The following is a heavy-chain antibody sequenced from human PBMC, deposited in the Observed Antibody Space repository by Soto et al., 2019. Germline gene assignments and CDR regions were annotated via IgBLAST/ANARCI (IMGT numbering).Heavy chain of an antibody. V-gene: IGHV3-15*01. CDR2: IKSKTDGGTT. CDR3: TTQALYGIYYYYGMDV. D-gene: IGHD2-2*02. CDR1: GFTFSNAW. Sequence: GGSLRLSCAASGFTFSNAWMSWVRQAPGKGLEWVGRIKSKTDGGTTDYAAPVKGRFTISRDDSKNTLYLQMNSLKTEDTAVYYCTTQALYGIYYYYGMDVWGQGTTVTVSS. J-gene: IGHJ6*02.